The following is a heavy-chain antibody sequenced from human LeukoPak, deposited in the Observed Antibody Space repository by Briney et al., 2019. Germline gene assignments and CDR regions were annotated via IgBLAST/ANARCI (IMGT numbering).Heavy chain of an antibody. D-gene: IGHD1-1*01. CDR1: GYTFTGYY. J-gene: IGHJ3*02. Sequence: ASVKVSCKASGYTFTGYYMHWVRQAPGQGLEWMGWINPNSGGTNYAQKFQGRVTLTRDTSISTAYMELSRLRSDDTAVYYCARDRYNWNDVRGVAFDIWGQGTMVTVSS. CDR3: ARDRYNWNDVRGVAFDI. V-gene: IGHV1-2*02. CDR2: INPNSGGT.